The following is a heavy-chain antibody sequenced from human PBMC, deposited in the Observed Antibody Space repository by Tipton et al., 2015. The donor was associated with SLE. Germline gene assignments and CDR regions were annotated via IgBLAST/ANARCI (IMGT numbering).Heavy chain of an antibody. CDR1: GFTLSNSW. J-gene: IGHJ4*02. CDR3: ARENCVYTYGPDY. V-gene: IGHV3-74*01. Sequence: SLRLSCAASGFTLSNSWMHWVRQAPGKGLVWVSRITTDGGSASYADSVKGRFTISSDNAKNTLYLQMNSLRVEDTAVYYCARENCVYTYGPDYWSQGTLVTVSS. CDR2: ITTDGGSA. D-gene: IGHD5-18*01.